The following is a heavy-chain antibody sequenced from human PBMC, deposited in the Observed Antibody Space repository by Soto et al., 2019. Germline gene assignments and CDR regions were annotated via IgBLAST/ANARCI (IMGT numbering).Heavy chain of an antibody. D-gene: IGHD3-22*01. CDR2: TYYRSKWYN. CDR3: ARTTYYYDSSGPDAYFQH. V-gene: IGHV6-1*01. J-gene: IGHJ1*01. Sequence: SQTLSLTCAISGDSVSSNSAAWNWIRQSPSRGLEWLGRTYYRSKWYNDYAVSVKSRITINPDTSKNHFSLQLNSVTPEDTAVYYCARTTYYYDSSGPDAYFQHWGQGTLVTVSS. CDR1: GDSVSSNSAA.